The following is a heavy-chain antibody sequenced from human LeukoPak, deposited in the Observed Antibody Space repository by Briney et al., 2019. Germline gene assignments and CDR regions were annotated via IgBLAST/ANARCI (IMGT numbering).Heavy chain of an antibody. Sequence: GGSLRLSCAASGFTVSSNYMSWVRQAPGKGLEWVSVIYSGGSTYYADSVKGRFTISRDNSKSTLYLQMNSLRAEDTAVYYCAGQWGRGYDAFDIWGQGTMVTVSS. CDR3: AGQWGRGYDAFDI. CDR2: IYSGGST. CDR1: GFTVSSNY. D-gene: IGHD1-26*01. V-gene: IGHV3-66*02. J-gene: IGHJ3*02.